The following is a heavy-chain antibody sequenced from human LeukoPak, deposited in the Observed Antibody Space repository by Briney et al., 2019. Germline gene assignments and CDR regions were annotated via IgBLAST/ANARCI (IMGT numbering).Heavy chain of an antibody. Sequence: GGSLRLSCAASGFTFSSYSMNWVRQAPGQGMERVSSITSSSGYIYYADSVKGRFTISRDNAKKTLYLQMNSLRAEDTAVYYCAREIVTSTSFDYWGQGTLVAVSS. CDR2: ITSSSGYI. CDR3: AREIVTSTSFDY. J-gene: IGHJ4*02. D-gene: IGHD5-12*01. CDR1: GFTFSSYS. V-gene: IGHV3-21*01.